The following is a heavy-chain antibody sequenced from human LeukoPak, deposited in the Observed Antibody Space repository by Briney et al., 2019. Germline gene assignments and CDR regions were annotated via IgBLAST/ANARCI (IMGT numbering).Heavy chain of an antibody. CDR3: ARSSGWLDSMDV. V-gene: IGHV4-39*01. CDR1: GGSISSSSYY. Sequence: KSSETPSLTCTVSGGSISSSSYYWGWIRQPPGKGLEWIGSIYYSGSTYYNPSLKSRVTISVDTSKNQFSLKLSSVTAADTAVYYCARSSGWLDSMDVWGKGTTVTISS. D-gene: IGHD6-19*01. CDR2: IYYSGST. J-gene: IGHJ6*03.